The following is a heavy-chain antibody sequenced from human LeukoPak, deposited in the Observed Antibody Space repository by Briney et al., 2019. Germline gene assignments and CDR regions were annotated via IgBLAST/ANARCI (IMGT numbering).Heavy chain of an antibody. CDR1: GFTFSSYS. CDR3: AKGSPKLERGAFDI. Sequence: GGSLRLSCAASGFTFSSYSMNWVRQAPGKGPEWVSYISSSSSTIYYADSVKGRFTISRDNSKNTLYLQMNSLRAEDTAVYYCAKGSPKLERGAFDIWGQGTMVTVSS. CDR2: ISSSSSTI. J-gene: IGHJ3*02. D-gene: IGHD1-1*01. V-gene: IGHV3-48*01.